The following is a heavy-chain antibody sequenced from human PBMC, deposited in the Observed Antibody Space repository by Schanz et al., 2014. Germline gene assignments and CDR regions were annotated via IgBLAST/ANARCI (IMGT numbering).Heavy chain of an antibody. D-gene: IGHD3-16*01. J-gene: IGHJ4*02. Sequence: QVQLVQSGAEVKKPGASVRLSCEASGYTFTSYDINWVRQAPGQGLEWMGWMNPTTGNRGYAQNFQGRVTMTRNTSITTAYLQLSSLTSGDSSVYYCTKGRTFGRWGQGTLVTVSS. CDR3: TKGRTFGR. V-gene: IGHV1-8*02. CDR1: GYTFTSYD. CDR2: MNPTTGNR.